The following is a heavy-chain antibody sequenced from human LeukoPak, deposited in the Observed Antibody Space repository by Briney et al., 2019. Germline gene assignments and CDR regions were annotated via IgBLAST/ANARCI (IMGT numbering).Heavy chain of an antibody. D-gene: IGHD1-26*01. CDR3: ARGTSQGSYYGFDY. V-gene: IGHV1-69*06. Sequence: GASVKVSCKASGGTFSSYAISWVRQAPGQGLEWMGGIIPIFGTANYAQKFQGRVTITADKSTSTAYIELSSLRSEDTAVYYCARGTSQGSYYGFDYWGQGTLVTVSS. CDR1: GGTFSSYA. J-gene: IGHJ4*02. CDR2: IIPIFGTA.